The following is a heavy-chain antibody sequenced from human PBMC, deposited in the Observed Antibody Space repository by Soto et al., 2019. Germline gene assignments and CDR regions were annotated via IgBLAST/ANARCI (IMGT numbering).Heavy chain of an antibody. CDR3: ATSGQRYNWNDIDY. J-gene: IGHJ4*02. CDR1: GYTLTELS. V-gene: IGHV1-24*01. Sequence: ASVKVSCKVSGYTLTELSMHWVRQAPGKGLEWMGGFDPEDGETIYAQKFQGRVTMTEDTSTDTAYMELSSLRSEDTAVYYCATSGQRYNWNDIDYWGQGTRVTVSS. D-gene: IGHD1-20*01. CDR2: FDPEDGET.